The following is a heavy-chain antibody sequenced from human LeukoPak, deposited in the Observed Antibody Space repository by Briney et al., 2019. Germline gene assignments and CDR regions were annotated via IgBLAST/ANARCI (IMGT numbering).Heavy chain of an antibody. V-gene: IGHV3-23*01. CDR1: GFTFSSYA. D-gene: IGHD4/OR15-4a*01. CDR3: ARALNRHIGAFEY. J-gene: IGHJ4*02. CDR2: ISDSGDTP. Sequence: GGSLRLSCTASGFTFSSYAMSWVRQAPGKGLKWVSSISDSGDTPYYADSVKGRFTISRDNSKNTLYLHMNSLRVDDSATYYCARALNRHIGAFEYWGQGALVTVSS.